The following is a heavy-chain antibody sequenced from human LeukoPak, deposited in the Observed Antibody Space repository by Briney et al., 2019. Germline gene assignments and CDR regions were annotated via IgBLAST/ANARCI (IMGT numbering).Heavy chain of an antibody. Sequence: PSEALSLPCTVSGGSISSSSYYWGWIRQPPGKGLEWIGSIYYSGSTYYNPSLKSRVTISVDTSKNQFSLKLSSVTAADTAVYYCARRRYCIGGSCFYFDYWGQGTLVTVSS. CDR3: ARRRYCIGGSCFYFDY. D-gene: IGHD2-15*01. CDR2: IYYSGST. J-gene: IGHJ4*02. V-gene: IGHV4-39*01. CDR1: GGSISSSSYY.